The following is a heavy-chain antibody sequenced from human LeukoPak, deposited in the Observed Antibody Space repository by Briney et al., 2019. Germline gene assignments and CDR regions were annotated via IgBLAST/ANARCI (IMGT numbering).Heavy chain of an antibody. J-gene: IGHJ4*02. CDR2: ISYDGSNK. V-gene: IGHV3-30-3*01. CDR1: GFTFSSYA. Sequence: GGSLRLSRAASGFTFSSYAMHWVRQAPGKGLEWVAVISYDGSNKYYADSVKGRFTISRDNSKNTLYLQMNSLRAEDTAVYYCARARRDIVVVPAAIQGSYWGQGTLVTVSS. D-gene: IGHD2-2*02. CDR3: ARARRDIVVVPAAIQGSY.